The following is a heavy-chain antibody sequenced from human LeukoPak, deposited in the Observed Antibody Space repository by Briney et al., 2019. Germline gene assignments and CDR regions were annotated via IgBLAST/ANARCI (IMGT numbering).Heavy chain of an antibody. D-gene: IGHD3-3*01. CDR1: GYTFTGYY. V-gene: IGHV1-2*02. J-gene: IGHJ4*02. Sequence: ASVKVSCKASGYTFTGYYMHWVRQAPGQGLEWMGWINPNSGGTNYAQKFQGRVTMTRDTSISTAYMELSRLRSDDTAVYYCARGYDFWSGYHTKYYFDYWGQGTLVTVSS. CDR2: INPNSGGT. CDR3: ARGYDFWSGYHTKYYFDY.